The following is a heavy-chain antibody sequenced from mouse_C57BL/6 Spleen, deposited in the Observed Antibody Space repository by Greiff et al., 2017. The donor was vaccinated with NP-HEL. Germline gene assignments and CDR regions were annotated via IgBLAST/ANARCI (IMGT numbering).Heavy chain of an antibody. CDR2: IRNKANGYTT. Sequence: EVKVVESGGGLVQPGGSLSLSCAASGFTFTDYYMSWVRQPPGKALEWLGFIRNKANGYTTEYSASVKGRFTISRDNSQSILYLQMNALRAEDSATYYCASSRWRAMDYWGQGTSVTVSS. CDR1: GFTFTDYY. D-gene: IGHD2-3*01. J-gene: IGHJ4*01. V-gene: IGHV7-3*01. CDR3: ASSRWRAMDY.